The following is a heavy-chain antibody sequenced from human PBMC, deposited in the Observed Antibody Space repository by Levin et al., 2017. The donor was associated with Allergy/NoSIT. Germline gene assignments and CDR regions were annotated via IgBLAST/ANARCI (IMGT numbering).Heavy chain of an antibody. V-gene: IGHV3-74*01. Sequence: GGSLRLSCAASGFSISSYWLHWVRQVPGKWPVWVARIGTDGSDTRYADSVKGRFTISRDNAKNTLYLQMNSSRDDDTAVYCCTREPVNYGQIGYYFDYWGQGVQVTVSS. D-gene: IGHD3-10*01. CDR3: TREPVNYGQIGYYFDY. J-gene: IGHJ4*02. CDR2: IGTDGSDT. CDR1: GFSISSYW.